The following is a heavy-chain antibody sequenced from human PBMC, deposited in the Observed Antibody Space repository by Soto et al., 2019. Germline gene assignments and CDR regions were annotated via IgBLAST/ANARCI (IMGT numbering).Heavy chain of an antibody. CDR3: AREGAGMGAPPPFEY. Sequence: QVQLQESGPGLVKPSETLSLTCTVSGGSVSSGSYYWSWIRQPPGKGLEWIGYIYYSGSTNYNPSLKSRVTISVDTSKNQFSLKLSSVTAADTAVYYCAREGAGMGAPPPFEYWGQGTLVTVSS. D-gene: IGHD1-26*01. V-gene: IGHV4-61*01. CDR1: GGSVSSGSYY. CDR2: IYYSGST. J-gene: IGHJ4*02.